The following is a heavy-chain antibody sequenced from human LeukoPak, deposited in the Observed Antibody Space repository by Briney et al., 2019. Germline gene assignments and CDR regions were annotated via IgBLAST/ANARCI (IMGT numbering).Heavy chain of an antibody. V-gene: IGHV4-4*07. J-gene: IGHJ4*02. CDR3: ARDQKGFSSGWYEDY. Sequence: SETLSLTCTVSGDSISSYFWSWIRQPAGKGLEWIGRIYTSGSTNYNPSLKSRVTMSVDTSKNQFSLKLSSVTAADTAIYYCARDQKGFSSGWYEDYWGQGTLVTVSS. CDR1: GDSISSYF. D-gene: IGHD6-19*01. CDR2: IYTSGST.